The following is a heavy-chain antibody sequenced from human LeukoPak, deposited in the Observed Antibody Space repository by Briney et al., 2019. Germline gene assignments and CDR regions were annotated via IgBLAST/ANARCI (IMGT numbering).Heavy chain of an antibody. CDR2: IYYSGST. J-gene: IGHJ5*02. CDR3: AGWLRSRLNWFDP. Sequence: PSETLSLTCRVSGGSIGRSSYFWGWIRQPPGKGLEWIGYIYYSGSTNYNPSLKSRVTISVDTSKNQFSLKLSSVTAADTAVYYCAGWLRSRLNWFDPWGQGTLVTVSS. CDR1: GGSIGRSSYF. V-gene: IGHV4-61*05. D-gene: IGHD5-12*01.